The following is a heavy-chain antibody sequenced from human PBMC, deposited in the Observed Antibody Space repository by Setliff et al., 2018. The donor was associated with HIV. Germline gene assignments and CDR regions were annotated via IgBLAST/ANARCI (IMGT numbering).Heavy chain of an antibody. V-gene: IGHV3-74*01. CDR1: GFTVSSNE. J-gene: IGHJ4*02. D-gene: IGHD3-22*01. CDR2: VNRDESSR. CDR3: ARGPYYYDSSGPFDY. Sequence: LSLSCAASGFTVSSNEMSWVRQAPGKGLEWVSRVNRDESSRTYADSVKGRFTISRDNAKNSLYLQMNSLRAEDTAVYYCARGPYYYDSSGPFDYWGQGTLVTVSS.